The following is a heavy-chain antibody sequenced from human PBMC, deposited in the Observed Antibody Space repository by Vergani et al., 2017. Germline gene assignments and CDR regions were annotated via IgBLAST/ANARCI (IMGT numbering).Heavy chain of an antibody. CDR3: ARVNKNSSGYLRSCWFDP. V-gene: IGHV1-69*12. Sequence: QVQLVQSGAEVKKPGSSVKVSCKASGGTFSSYAISWVRQAPGQGLEWMGGIIPIFGTANYAQKFQGRVTITADESTSTAYMELSSLRSEDTAVYYCARVNKNSSGYLRSCWFDPWGQGTLVTVSS. J-gene: IGHJ5*02. CDR2: IIPIFGTA. D-gene: IGHD3-22*01. CDR1: GGTFSSYA.